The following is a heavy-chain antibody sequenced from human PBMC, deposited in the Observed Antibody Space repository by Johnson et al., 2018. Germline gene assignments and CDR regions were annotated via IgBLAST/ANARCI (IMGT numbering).Heavy chain of an antibody. CDR2: MNPNSGSI. V-gene: IGHV1-8*01. D-gene: IGHD3-10*01. Sequence: VQLVESGAEVKKPGASVKVSCKASGYTFTSYDINWVRQATGQGLEWMGWMNPNSGSIAYADSVKGRFTISRDNTKNSLYLQMNSLRTEDTALYYFGKEGGFGGNYYYYYMDVWGKGTTVTVSS. CDR1: GYTFTSYD. J-gene: IGHJ6*03. CDR3: GKEGGFGGNYYYYYMDV.